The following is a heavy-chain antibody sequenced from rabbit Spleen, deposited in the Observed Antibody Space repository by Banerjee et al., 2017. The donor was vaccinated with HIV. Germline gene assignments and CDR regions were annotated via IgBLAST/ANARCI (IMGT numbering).Heavy chain of an antibody. Sequence: QSLEESGGDLVKPGASLTLTCKASGIDFTGYHMCWVRQAPGKGLEWIACIYTSSGATYYASWVNGRFAISSHNAQNMLYLQLNSLTAADTATYFCVRDRANIGGDYGPYYFDLWGPGHPGHRL. CDR3: VRDRANIGGDYGPYYFDL. V-gene: IGHV1S43*01. J-gene: IGHJ4*01. D-gene: IGHD2-1*01. CDR1: GIDFTGYH. CDR2: IYTSSGAT.